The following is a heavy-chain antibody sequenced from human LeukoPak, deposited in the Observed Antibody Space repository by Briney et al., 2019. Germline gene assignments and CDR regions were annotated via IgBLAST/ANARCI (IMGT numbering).Heavy chain of an antibody. V-gene: IGHV3-23*01. CDR3: AKEGYSSSWNADFDY. Sequence: GGSLRLSCAASGFTFSSYAMSWVRQAPGKGLEWVSAISGKGRTTYYAESVKGRFTISRDNSKNTLYLQMNSLRAEDTAVYYCAKEGYSSSWNADFDYWGQGTLVTVSS. CDR2: ISGKGRTT. CDR1: GFTFSSYA. J-gene: IGHJ4*02. D-gene: IGHD6-13*01.